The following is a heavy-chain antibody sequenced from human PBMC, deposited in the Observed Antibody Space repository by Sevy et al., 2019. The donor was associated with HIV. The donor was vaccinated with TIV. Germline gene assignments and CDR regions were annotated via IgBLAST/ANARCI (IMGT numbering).Heavy chain of an antibody. CDR2: ISWNSGSI. Sequence: GGSLRLSCAASGFTFDDYAMHWVRQAPGKGLEWVSGISWNSGSIGYADSVKGRFTISRDNAKNSLYLQMNSLRAEDTALYYCAKHISYGGRGRVRGGDAFDIWGQGTMVTVSS. V-gene: IGHV3-9*01. J-gene: IGHJ3*02. CDR3: AKHISYGGRGRVRGGDAFDI. CDR1: GFTFDDYA. D-gene: IGHD3-16*01.